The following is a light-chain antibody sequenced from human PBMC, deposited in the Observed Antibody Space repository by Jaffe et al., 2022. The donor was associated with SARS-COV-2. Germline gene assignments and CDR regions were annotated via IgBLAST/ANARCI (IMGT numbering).Light chain of an antibody. CDR3: QQSYSTPPWT. CDR1: QSISNY. V-gene: IGKV1-39*01. Sequence: DIQMTQSPSSLSASVGDRVTITCRASQSISNYLNWYQQKPGKAPKLLIYAASNLHSGVPSTFSGSGSGTDFTLTISSLQPEDFATYYCQQSYSTPPWTFGQGTKVEIK. J-gene: IGKJ1*01. CDR2: AAS.